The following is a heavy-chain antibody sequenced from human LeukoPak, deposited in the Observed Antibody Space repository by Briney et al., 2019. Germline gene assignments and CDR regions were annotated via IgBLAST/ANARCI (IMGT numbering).Heavy chain of an antibody. V-gene: IGHV4-34*01. Sequence: PSETLSVTCAVSGGSFSGYYWSWIRQPPAKGLEWIGGINHSGSTNYNASLKSRVTISVDTSKNQFSLKLSSVTAADTAVYYCGRGKRPWRPAGYCTNGVCPNYYYYYYMDVWGKGTTVTVSS. CDR2: INHSGST. J-gene: IGHJ6*03. D-gene: IGHD2-8*01. CDR1: GGSFSGYY. CDR3: GRGKRPWRPAGYCTNGVCPNYYYYYYMDV.